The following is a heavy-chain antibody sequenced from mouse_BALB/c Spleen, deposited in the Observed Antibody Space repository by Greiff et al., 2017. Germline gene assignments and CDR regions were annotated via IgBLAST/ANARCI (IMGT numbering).Heavy chain of an antibody. Sequence: VESGGGLVQPGGSRKLSCAASGFTFSSFGMHWVRQAPEKGLEWVAYISSGSSTIYYADTVKGRFTISRDNPKNTLFLQMTSLRSEDTAMYYCARWRGNGIYAMDYWGQGTSVTVSS. CDR1: GFTFSSFG. CDR3: ARWRGNGIYAMDY. J-gene: IGHJ4*01. CDR2: ISSGSSTI. V-gene: IGHV5-17*02. D-gene: IGHD1-1*01.